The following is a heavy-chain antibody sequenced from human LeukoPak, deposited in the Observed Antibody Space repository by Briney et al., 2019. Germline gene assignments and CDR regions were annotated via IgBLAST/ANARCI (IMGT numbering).Heavy chain of an antibody. V-gene: IGHV4-61*02. CDR2: IYTSGST. Sequence: SQTLSLTCTVSGGSISSGSYYWSWIRQPAGKGLEWIGRIYTSGSTNYNPSLKSRVTISVDTSKNQFSLKLSSVTAADTAVYYCARDYSPKYYYDSSGYYDGGDAFDIWGQGTMVTVSS. J-gene: IGHJ3*02. D-gene: IGHD3-22*01. CDR3: ARDYSPKYYYDSSGYYDGGDAFDI. CDR1: GGSISSGSYY.